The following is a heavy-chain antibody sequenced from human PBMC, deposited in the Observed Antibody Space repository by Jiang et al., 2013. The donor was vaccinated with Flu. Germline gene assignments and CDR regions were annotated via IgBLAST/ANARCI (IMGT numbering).Heavy chain of an antibody. Sequence: SSNSAAWNWIRQSPSRGLEWLGRTYYRSKWYNDYAVSVKSRITINPDTSKNQFSLQLNSVTPEDTAVYYCAREPTAMAGTLFDYWGQGTLVTVSS. V-gene: IGHV6-1*01. CDR1: SSNSAA. D-gene: IGHD6-19*01. J-gene: IGHJ4*02. CDR3: AREPTAMAGTLFDY. CDR2: TYYRSKWYN.